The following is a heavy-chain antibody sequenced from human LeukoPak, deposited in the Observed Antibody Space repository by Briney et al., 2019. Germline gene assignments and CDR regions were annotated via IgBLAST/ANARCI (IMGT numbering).Heavy chain of an antibody. V-gene: IGHV3-23*01. CDR3: ARGPTHGAFDH. CDR2: ISYSGANS. Sequence: PGGSLRLSCAASGFTFSGSAMSWVRQAPGEGLEWVSLISYSGANSYYTDSVRGRFTISRDNSKDTLFLQMNSLRAEDTAIYYCARGPTHGAFDHWGQGTLVTVSS. J-gene: IGHJ4*02. D-gene: IGHD4-17*01. CDR1: GFTFSGSA.